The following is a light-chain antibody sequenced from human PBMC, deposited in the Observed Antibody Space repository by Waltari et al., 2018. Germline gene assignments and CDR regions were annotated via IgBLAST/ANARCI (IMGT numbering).Light chain of an antibody. CDR3: CSYAGSWIWV. CDR2: EVT. Sequence: QAALTQPASVSGSPGQSITISCTGSNSDVGNYNLVSWYQKHPGKAPKLIIYEVTNRPSGISDRFSVFKTGNTASLTISGLQAEDEADYYCCSYAGSWIWVFGGGTELTVL. CDR1: NSDVGNYNL. V-gene: IGLV2-23*02. J-gene: IGLJ3*02.